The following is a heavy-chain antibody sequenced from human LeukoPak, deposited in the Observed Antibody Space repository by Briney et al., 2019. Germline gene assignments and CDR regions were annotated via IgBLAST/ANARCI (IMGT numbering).Heavy chain of an antibody. D-gene: IGHD6-19*01. CDR3: ALYSSGWPVRN. CDR2: ISAYNGNT. V-gene: IGHV1-18*01. J-gene: IGHJ4*02. CDR1: GYTFTSYG. Sequence: ASVKVSCKASGYTFTSYGISWVRQAPGQGLEWMGWISAYNGNTNYAQKLQGRVTMTTDTSTSTAYMELRSLRSDATAVYYCALYSSGWPVRNWGQGTLVTVSS.